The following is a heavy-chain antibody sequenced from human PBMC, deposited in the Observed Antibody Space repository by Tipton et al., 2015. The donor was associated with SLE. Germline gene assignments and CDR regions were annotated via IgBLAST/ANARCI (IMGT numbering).Heavy chain of an antibody. D-gene: IGHD6-13*01. CDR1: GYNFPNYW. CDR2: SHPGDSDT. CDR3: AKGTAAGGLDY. Sequence: QLVQSGAEVKKQGESLTISCKASGYNFPNYWIGWVRQMPGKGLEWMGISHPGDSDTRYSPSFQGQVTISADKSITTAFLQWSRLRASDSAMYYCAKGTAAGGLDYWGQGTLVTVPS. V-gene: IGHV5-51*03. J-gene: IGHJ4*02.